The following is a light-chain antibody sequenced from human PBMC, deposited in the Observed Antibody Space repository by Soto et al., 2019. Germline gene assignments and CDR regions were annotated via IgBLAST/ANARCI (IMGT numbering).Light chain of an antibody. CDR3: SAWDDSIYGPV. CDR1: TSDFGSHT. CDR2: RDN. Sequence: QSVLTQPPSASGTPGRRVAISCSGGTSDFGSHTVNRYLHLPGAAPKLLIYRDNHRPSGVPYRFSGSKSGTSASLTISGLQSEDEADYFCSAWDDSIYGPVFGGGTKVTVL. J-gene: IGLJ2*01. V-gene: IGLV1-44*01.